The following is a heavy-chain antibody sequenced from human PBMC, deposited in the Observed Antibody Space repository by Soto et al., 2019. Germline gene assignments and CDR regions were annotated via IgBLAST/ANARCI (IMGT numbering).Heavy chain of an antibody. CDR2: ISYDGSNK. D-gene: IGHD3-16*01. Sequence: GGSLRLSCAASGFTFSSYGMHWVRQAPGKGLEWVAVISYDGSNKYYADSVKGRFTISRDNSKNTLYLQMNSLRAEDTAVYYCAGFGPFDYWGQGTLVTVSS. CDR3: AGFGPFDY. V-gene: IGHV3-30*03. J-gene: IGHJ4*02. CDR1: GFTFSSYG.